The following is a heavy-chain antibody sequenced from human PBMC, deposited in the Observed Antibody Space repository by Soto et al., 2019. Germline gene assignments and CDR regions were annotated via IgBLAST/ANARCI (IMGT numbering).Heavy chain of an antibody. CDR1: GFTFSSYG. CDR3: AKDLRWLQLGYYFDY. D-gene: IGHD5-12*01. J-gene: IGHJ4*02. Sequence: QVQLVESGGGVVQPGRSLRLSCAASGFTFSSYGMHWVRQAPGKGLEWVAVISYDGSNKYYADSVKGRFTISRDNSKNTLYLQMNRLRAEDTAVYYCAKDLRWLQLGYYFDYWGQGTLVTVSS. CDR2: ISYDGSNK. V-gene: IGHV3-30*18.